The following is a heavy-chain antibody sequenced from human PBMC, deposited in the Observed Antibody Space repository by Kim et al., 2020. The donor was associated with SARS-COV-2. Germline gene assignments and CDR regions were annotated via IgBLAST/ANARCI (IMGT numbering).Heavy chain of an antibody. J-gene: IGHJ3*02. CDR3: ARVTRGLRSPPRPDAFDI. CDR1: GGSINSGGYY. D-gene: IGHD4-17*01. Sequence: SETLSLTCTVSGGSINSGGYYWSWIRQHPGKGLEWIGHIYYSGNTYYNPSLKSRVTISVDTSKNQFSLILSSVTAADTAVYYCARVTRGLRSPPRPDAFDIWGQGTMVTVSS. CDR2: IYYSGNT. V-gene: IGHV4-31*03.